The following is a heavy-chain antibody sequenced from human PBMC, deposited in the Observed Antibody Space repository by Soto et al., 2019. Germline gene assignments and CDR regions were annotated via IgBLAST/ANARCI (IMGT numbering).Heavy chain of an antibody. J-gene: IGHJ4*02. CDR2: IIPILGIA. V-gene: IGHV1-69*02. CDR1: GGTFSSYT. Sequence: QVQLVQSGAEVKKPGSSVKVSCKASGGTFSSYTISWVRQAPGQGLEWMGRIIPILGIANYAQKFQGRVTITADKSTSTAYMELSSLISEDTAVYYCARGSSSWYYFDYWGQGTLVTVSS. D-gene: IGHD6-13*01. CDR3: ARGSSSWYYFDY.